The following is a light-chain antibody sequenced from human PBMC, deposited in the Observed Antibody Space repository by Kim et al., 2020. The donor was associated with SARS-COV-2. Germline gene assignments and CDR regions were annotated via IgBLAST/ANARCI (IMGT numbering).Light chain of an antibody. Sequence: ELTQPPSASGTPGQRITISCSGSSSNIATNYVFWYQQLPGTAPKLLIYSNILRPSGVPDRFSGSKSGASASLAISGLRSEDEADYYCSTWDESLSRPVLGGGTQLTVL. CDR2: SNI. CDR3: STWDESLSRPV. J-gene: IGLJ3*02. V-gene: IGLV1-47*02. CDR1: SSNIATNY.